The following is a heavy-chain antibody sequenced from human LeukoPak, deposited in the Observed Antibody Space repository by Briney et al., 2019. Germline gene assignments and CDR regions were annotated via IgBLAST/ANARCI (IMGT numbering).Heavy chain of an antibody. J-gene: IGHJ4*02. Sequence: ASVKVSCKASGYTFTGYYMHWVRQAPGQGLEWMGWINPNSGGTNYAQKFQGRVTMTRDTSISTAYMELRSLRSDDTAVYYCARGQGGYYGIDYWGQGTLVTVSS. CDR1: GYTFTGYY. CDR3: ARGQGGYYGIDY. D-gene: IGHD3-3*01. V-gene: IGHV1-2*02. CDR2: INPNSGGT.